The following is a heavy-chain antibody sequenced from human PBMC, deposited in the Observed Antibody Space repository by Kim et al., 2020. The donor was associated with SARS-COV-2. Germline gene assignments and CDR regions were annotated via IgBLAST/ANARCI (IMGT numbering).Heavy chain of an antibody. V-gene: IGHV4-39*07. CDR3: ARDYDFPLSPSSYSISWDAFDI. CDR2: IYYSGST. Sequence: SETLSLTCTVSGGSISSSSYYWGWIRQPPGKGLEWIGSIYYSGSTYYNPSLKSRVTISVDTSKNQFSLKLSSVTAADTAVYYCARDYDFPLSPSSYSISWDAFDIWGQGTMVTVSS. CDR1: GGSISSSSYY. D-gene: IGHD6-13*01. J-gene: IGHJ3*02.